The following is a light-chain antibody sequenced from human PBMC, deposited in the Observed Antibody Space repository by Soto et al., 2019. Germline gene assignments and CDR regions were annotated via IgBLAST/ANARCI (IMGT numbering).Light chain of an antibody. CDR3: QSYDTSLSGFYV. Sequence: QSALAQPPSASGSPGQSVTITCTGTNSDVGTYNYVSWYQHHPGKAPKFMIYEVSKRPLGVPDRFSGSKSGNTASLTVSGLQAEDEADYYCQSYDTSLSGFYVFGTGTKLTVL. V-gene: IGLV2-8*01. J-gene: IGLJ1*01. CDR2: EVS. CDR1: NSDVGTYNY.